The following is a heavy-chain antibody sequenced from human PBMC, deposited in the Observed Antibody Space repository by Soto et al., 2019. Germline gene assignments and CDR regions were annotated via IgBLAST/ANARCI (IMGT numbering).Heavy chain of an antibody. CDR1: GGSISSGGYY. V-gene: IGHV4-31*03. CDR3: AGAMGGLGADAFDI. CDR2: IYYSGST. J-gene: IGHJ3*02. Sequence: SETLSLTCTVSGGSISSGGYYWRWIRQHPGKGLEWIGYIYYSGSTYYNPSLKSRVTISVDTSKNQFSLKLSSVTAADTAVYYCAGAMGGLGADAFDIWGQGTMVTVSS. D-gene: IGHD1-26*01.